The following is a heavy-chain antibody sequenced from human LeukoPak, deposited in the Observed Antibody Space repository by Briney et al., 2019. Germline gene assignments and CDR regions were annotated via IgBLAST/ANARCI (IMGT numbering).Heavy chain of an antibody. CDR3: AKGAHSSGWPSNWLDP. J-gene: IGHJ5*02. Sequence: GGSLRLSCAASGFTFSSYAMYWVRQAPGKGLEWVSGIFGSGGSTHYADSVKGRFTISRDNSKNTLYLQMDSLRAEDTAVYYCAKGAHSSGWPSNWLDPWGQGTLVTVSS. CDR2: IFGSGGST. V-gene: IGHV3-23*01. D-gene: IGHD3-22*01. CDR1: GFTFSSYA.